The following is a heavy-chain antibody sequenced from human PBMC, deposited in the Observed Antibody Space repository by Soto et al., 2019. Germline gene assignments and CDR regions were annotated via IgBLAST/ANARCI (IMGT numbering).Heavy chain of an antibody. CDR1: GGSISSYY. CDR2: IYYSGST. Sequence: QVQLQESGPGLVKPSETLSLTCTVSGGSISSYYWSWIRQPPGKGLEWIGSIYYSGSTNYNPCLNGRVTISVDTSKNQFSLKLSSVTAADTAVYYCARRGELWYFDLWGRGTLVTVSS. J-gene: IGHJ2*01. CDR3: ARRGELWYFDL. D-gene: IGHD1-26*01. V-gene: IGHV4-59*01.